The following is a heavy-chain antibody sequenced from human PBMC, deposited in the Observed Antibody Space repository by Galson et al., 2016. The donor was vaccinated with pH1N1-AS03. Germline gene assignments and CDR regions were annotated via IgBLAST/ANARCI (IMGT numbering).Heavy chain of an antibody. Sequence: SLRLSCAASGFTFNEYAMHWVRQSPGKGLEWVSGISWNGFNTDYGDSVKGRFTISRDNARNSLFLQMDSLRPEDTALDYCSKAYSTYYYYMDVWGKGTTVTLSS. J-gene: IGHJ6*03. V-gene: IGHV3-9*01. D-gene: IGHD2/OR15-2a*01. CDR2: ISWNGFNT. CDR3: SKAYSTYYYYMDV. CDR1: GFTFNEYA.